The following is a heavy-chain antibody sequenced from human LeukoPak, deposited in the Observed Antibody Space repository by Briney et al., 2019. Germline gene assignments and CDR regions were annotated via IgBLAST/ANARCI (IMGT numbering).Heavy chain of an antibody. V-gene: IGHV1-2*02. D-gene: IGHD5-18*01. CDR1: GYTFTGYY. CDR2: INPNSGGT. CDR3: AREGSPVDTAIHNFDY. J-gene: IGHJ4*02. Sequence: GASVKVSCKASGYTFTGYYMHWVRQAPGQGLEWMGWINPNSGGTNYAQKFQGRVTMTRDTSISTAYMELSRLRSDDTAVYYCAREGSPVDTAIHNFDYWGQGTLVTVSS.